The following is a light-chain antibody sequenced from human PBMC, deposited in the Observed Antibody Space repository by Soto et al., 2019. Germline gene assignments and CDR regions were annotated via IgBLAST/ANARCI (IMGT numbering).Light chain of an antibody. CDR2: DAS. V-gene: IGKV3-11*01. CDR3: QQRRT. J-gene: IGKJ4*01. CDR1: QSVSSY. Sequence: EIVLTQSPATLSLSPGERATLSCRASQSVSSYLAWYQQKPGQAPRLLIYDASNRATGIPARFSGSGSGTDLTLTISRLGPEDFAVYYCQQRRTFGGGTKVEIK.